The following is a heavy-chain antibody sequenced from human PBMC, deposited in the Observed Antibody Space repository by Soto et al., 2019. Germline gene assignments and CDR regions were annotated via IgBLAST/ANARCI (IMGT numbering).Heavy chain of an antibody. CDR1: GFTYSSYW. V-gene: IGHV3-7*01. CDR3: ARVVIGDHAFDI. J-gene: IGHJ3*02. D-gene: IGHD3-22*01. CDR2: IKQDGSEK. Sequence: GGSLRLSCAASGFTYSSYWLSWIRQAPGKGLEWVANIKQDGSEKYYVDSVKGRFTISRDNAKNSLYLQMNSLRAEDTAVYYCARVVIGDHAFDIWGQGTMVTVSS.